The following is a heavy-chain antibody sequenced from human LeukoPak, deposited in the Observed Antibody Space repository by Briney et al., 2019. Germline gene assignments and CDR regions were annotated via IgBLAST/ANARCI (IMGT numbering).Heavy chain of an antibody. CDR1: GGSFSGYY. J-gene: IGHJ4*02. CDR2: TNHRGST. D-gene: IGHD4-17*01. V-gene: IGHV4-34*01. Sequence: SETLSLTCAVYGGSFSGYYWSWIRQPPGKGLEWIGETNHRGSTKNNPSLKSRVTISVDTSKNQFSLKLTSVTAADTAVYYCARGVSEVTRTLYYFDYWGQGTLVTVSS. CDR3: ARGVSEVTRTLYYFDY.